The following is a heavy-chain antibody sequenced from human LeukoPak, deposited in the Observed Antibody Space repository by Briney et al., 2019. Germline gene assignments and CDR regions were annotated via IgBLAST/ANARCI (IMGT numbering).Heavy chain of an antibody. D-gene: IGHD2-2*01. Sequence: PGGSLRLSCVASGFTFSSHSMTWVRQAPGKGLEWVSYISGTSSTTYYADSVKGRFTISRDNAKNSLYLQMNSLRDEDTAVYYCARDDVPARWNYGMDVWGQGTTVTVSS. J-gene: IGHJ6*02. V-gene: IGHV3-48*02. CDR2: ISGTSSTT. CDR1: GFTFSSHS. CDR3: ARDDVPARWNYGMDV.